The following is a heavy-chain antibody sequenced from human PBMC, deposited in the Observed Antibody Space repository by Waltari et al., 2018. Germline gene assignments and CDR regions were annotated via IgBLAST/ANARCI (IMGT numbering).Heavy chain of an antibody. J-gene: IGHJ3*01. D-gene: IGHD3-10*01. CDR3: ATALGDNTSASRPFHL. V-gene: IGHV1-69-2*01. Sequence: EVQLRQSGAELRKPGTPVKTSCKASGYTFSDYYIHWVQQAPGKGLQWGGLVDPEDGQAIYAEKFQGRVTITADTSTDTAYLELSSLTSEDTAVFYCATALGDNTSASRPFHLWGQGTVITVSS. CDR1: GYTFSDYY. CDR2: VDPEDGQA.